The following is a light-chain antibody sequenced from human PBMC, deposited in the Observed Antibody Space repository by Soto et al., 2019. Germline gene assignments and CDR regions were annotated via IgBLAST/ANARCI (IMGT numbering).Light chain of an antibody. J-gene: IGKJ2*01. Sequence: DLQMTQSPSSLSASVGDRVTITCRASQSISSYLHWYQQKSGKAPRLLIYAASSLQSGVPSRFSGSGSRTDFTLTITILQPEDFATYYCQQSYIIPRTFGQGTKLEIK. CDR1: QSISSY. CDR3: QQSYIIPRT. V-gene: IGKV1-39*01. CDR2: AAS.